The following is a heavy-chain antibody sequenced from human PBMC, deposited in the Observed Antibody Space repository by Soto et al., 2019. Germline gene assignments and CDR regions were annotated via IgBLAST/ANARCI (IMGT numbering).Heavy chain of an antibody. CDR1: GGSISSGDYY. CDR2: IYYRGST. J-gene: IGHJ3*02. Sequence: QVQLQESGPGLVKPSQTLSLTCTVSGGSISSGDYYWSWIRQPPGKGLEWIGYIYYRGSTYYNPSLKSRVNISVDTSKNQCSLKLSSVPAADTAVYYCARGAYYYDSSCSNFWAFDIWGQGTMVTVSS. V-gene: IGHV4-30-4*01. D-gene: IGHD3-22*01. CDR3: ARGAYYYDSSCSNFWAFDI.